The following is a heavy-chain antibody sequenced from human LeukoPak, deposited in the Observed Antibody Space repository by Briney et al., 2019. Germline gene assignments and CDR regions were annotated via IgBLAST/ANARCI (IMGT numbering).Heavy chain of an antibody. V-gene: IGHV3-66*01. CDR2: IYSGGST. CDR3: ARDQYCSSTSCYAY. Sequence: GGSLRLSCAASGFIVSSNYMSWVRQAPGKGLEWVSVIYSGGSTYYADSVKGRFTISRDNSKNTLYLQMNSLRAEDTAVYYCARDQYCSSTSCYAYWGQGTLVTVSS. CDR1: GFIVSSNY. D-gene: IGHD2-2*01. J-gene: IGHJ4*02.